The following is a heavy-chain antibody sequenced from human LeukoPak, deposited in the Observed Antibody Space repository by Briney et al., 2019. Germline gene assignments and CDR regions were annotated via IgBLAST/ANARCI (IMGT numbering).Heavy chain of an antibody. J-gene: IGHJ3*02. CDR3: AGHSSRWFAGGGFDI. CDR1: VYSFTNYW. Sequence: GESLKISCKGSVYSFTNYWIAWVRQMAGKGLEGMGIICPTDSNTRYSPAFRGQVTISADKSISNAYLQWSSLKAWDTAIYYCAGHSSRWFAGGGFDIWGQGTMVSVSS. V-gene: IGHV5-51*01. D-gene: IGHD6-13*01. CDR2: ICPTDSNT.